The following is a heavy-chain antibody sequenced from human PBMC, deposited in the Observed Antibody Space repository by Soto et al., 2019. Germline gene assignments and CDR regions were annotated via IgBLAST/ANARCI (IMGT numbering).Heavy chain of an antibody. Sequence: PGGSRRHSCAASEFNFRSYSMNWVRQAPGKGLEWVSSISSSSSYIYYADSVKGRFTISRDNAKNSLYLQMNSLRAEDTAVYYCARDRGGILTHWGQGTLVTVSS. CDR3: ARDRGGILTH. D-gene: IGHD1-20*01. CDR1: EFNFRSYS. V-gene: IGHV3-21*01. CDR2: ISSSSSYI. J-gene: IGHJ4*02.